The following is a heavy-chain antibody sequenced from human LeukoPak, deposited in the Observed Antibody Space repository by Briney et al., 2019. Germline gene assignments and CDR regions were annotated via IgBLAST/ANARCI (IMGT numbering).Heavy chain of an antibody. CDR2: MNPNSGNT. D-gene: IGHD3-3*01. V-gene: IGHV1-8*01. Sequence: GASVKVSCKASGYTFTSYDINWVRQATGQGLKWMGWMNPNSGNTGYAQKFQGRVTMTRNTSISTAYMELSSLRSEDTAVYYCARADFWSGYAIDYWGQGTLVTVSS. CDR3: ARADFWSGYAIDY. CDR1: GYTFTSYD. J-gene: IGHJ4*02.